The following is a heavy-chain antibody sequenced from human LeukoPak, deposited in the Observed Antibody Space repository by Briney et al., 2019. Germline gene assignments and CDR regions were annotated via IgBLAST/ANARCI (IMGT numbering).Heavy chain of an antibody. J-gene: IGHJ4*02. CDR2: ISASDGTT. CDR3: AKGGGPRGKTLDC. CDR1: GFTFTSYA. D-gene: IGHD2-15*01. V-gene: IGHV3-23*01. Sequence: GGSLRLSCGASGFTFTSYAMNWVRQAPGKGLEWVSTISASDGTTYYADSVKGRFTISRDNSKNTVSLQMNSLRGEDTAVYYCAKGGGPRGKTLDCWGQGTLVTVSS.